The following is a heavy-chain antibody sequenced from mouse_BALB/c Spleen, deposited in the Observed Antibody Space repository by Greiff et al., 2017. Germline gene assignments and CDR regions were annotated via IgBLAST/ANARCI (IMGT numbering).Heavy chain of an antibody. V-gene: IGHV1S81*02. CDR2: INPSNGGT. Sequence: QVQLQQSGAELVKPGASVKLSCKASGYTFTSYYMYWVKQRPGQGLEWIGEINPSNGGTNFNEKFKSKATLTVDKSSSTAYMQLSSLTSEDSAVYYCTREFDYYGTAWFAYWGQGTLVTVSA. CDR3: TREFDYYGTAWFAY. CDR1: GYTFTSYY. D-gene: IGHD1-1*01. J-gene: IGHJ3*01.